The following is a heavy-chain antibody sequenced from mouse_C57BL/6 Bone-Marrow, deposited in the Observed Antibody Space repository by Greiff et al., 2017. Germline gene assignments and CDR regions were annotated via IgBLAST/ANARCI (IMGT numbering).Heavy chain of an antibody. D-gene: IGHD4-1*01. J-gene: IGHJ2*01. CDR2: IYPRSGNT. CDR1: GYTFTSYG. CDR3: ARNWYYFGY. Sequence: QVQLQQSGAELARPGASVKLSCKASGYTFTSYGISWVKQRTGQGLEWIGEIYPRSGNTYYNEKFKGKATLTADKSSSTAYMELRSLTSEDSAVYFCARNWYYFGYWGQGTTLTVSS. V-gene: IGHV1-81*01.